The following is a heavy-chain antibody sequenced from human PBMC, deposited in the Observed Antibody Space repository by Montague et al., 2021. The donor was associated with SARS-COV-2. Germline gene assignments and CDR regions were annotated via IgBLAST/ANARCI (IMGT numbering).Heavy chain of an antibody. Sequence: SETLSLTCSVSGGSFSPYYWTWIRQTPGKGLEWIGYVSHTGSTNYNPSLQSRVSMFVDTSKTQFSLELSSVTAADTAIYYCARVWIWNNLYGMDVWGQGTTVIVSS. J-gene: IGHJ6*02. V-gene: IGHV4-59*12. D-gene: IGHD2-2*03. CDR1: GGSFSPYY. CDR2: VSHTGST. CDR3: ARVWIWNNLYGMDV.